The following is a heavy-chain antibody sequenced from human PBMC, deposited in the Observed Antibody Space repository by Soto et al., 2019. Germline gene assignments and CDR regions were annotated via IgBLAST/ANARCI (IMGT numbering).Heavy chain of an antibody. V-gene: IGHV4-4*02. Sequence: SETLSLTCAVSSGSISSSNWWSWVRQPPGKGLEWIGEIYHSGSTNYNPSLKSRVTISVDKSKNQFSLKLSSVTAADTAVYYCARDSVAVAGNFDYWGQGTLVTVSS. CDR1: SGSISSSNW. CDR2: IYHSGST. J-gene: IGHJ4*02. CDR3: ARDSVAVAGNFDY. D-gene: IGHD6-19*01.